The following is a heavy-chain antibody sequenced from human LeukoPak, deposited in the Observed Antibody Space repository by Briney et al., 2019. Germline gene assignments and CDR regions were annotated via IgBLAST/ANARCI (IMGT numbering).Heavy chain of an antibody. CDR1: GFTFSSYA. CDR3: AKAGITIFGVVTDGDYFDY. D-gene: IGHD3-3*01. CDR2: ISGSGAST. Sequence: GGSLRLSCAASGFTFSSYAMSWVRQAPGKGLEWVSAISGSGASTYYADSVKGRFTISRDNSKNTLYLQMNSLRAEDTAVYYCAKAGITIFGVVTDGDYFDYWGQGTLVTVSS. V-gene: IGHV3-23*01. J-gene: IGHJ4*02.